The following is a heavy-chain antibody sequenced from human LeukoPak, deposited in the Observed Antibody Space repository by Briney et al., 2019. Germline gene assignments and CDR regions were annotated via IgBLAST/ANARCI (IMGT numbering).Heavy chain of an antibody. CDR2: ISSNGGTT. V-gene: IGHV3-64D*09. CDR1: GFTFNDYG. CDR3: VTRNASGNYYISYFEY. D-gene: IGHD3-3*01. J-gene: IGHJ4*02. Sequence: GGSLRLSCAASGFTFNDYGMRWVRQAPGKGLEYVSTISSNGGTTYYADSVKGRFTISRDNYKNTLYLQKSSLRAEDTAVFYCVTRNASGNYYISYFEYWGQGALVTVSS.